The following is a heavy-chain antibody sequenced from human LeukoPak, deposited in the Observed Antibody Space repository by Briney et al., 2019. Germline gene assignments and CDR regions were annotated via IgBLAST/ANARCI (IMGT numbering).Heavy chain of an antibody. CDR2: IIPIFGTA. Sequence: GASVKVSCKASGGTFSSYAISWVRQAPGQGLEWMGGIIPIFGTANYAQKFQGRVTITADESTSTAYMELSSLRSEDTAVYYCARDGVEMATAYFDYWGQGTLVTVSS. J-gene: IGHJ4*02. CDR1: GGTFSSYA. D-gene: IGHD5-24*01. CDR3: ARDGVEMATAYFDY. V-gene: IGHV1-69*13.